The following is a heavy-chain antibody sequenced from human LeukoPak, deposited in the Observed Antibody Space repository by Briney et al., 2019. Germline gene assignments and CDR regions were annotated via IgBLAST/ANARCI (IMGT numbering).Heavy chain of an antibody. CDR3: ARDYAGSPDY. CDR1: GFTISTYC. V-gene: IGHV3-74*03. J-gene: IGHJ4*02. D-gene: IGHD3-10*01. CDR2: INGDGSTT. Sequence: PGGSLRLSCTASGFTISTYCINWVRQSPGKGLVWVALINGDGSTTTHADSVKGRFTISRDNAKNTAYLQMNSLRDEDTAVYFCARDYAGSPDYWGQGTLVTVSA.